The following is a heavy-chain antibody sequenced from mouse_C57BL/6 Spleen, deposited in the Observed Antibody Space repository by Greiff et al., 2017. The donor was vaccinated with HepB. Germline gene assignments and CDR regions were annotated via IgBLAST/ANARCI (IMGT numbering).Heavy chain of an antibody. CDR2: SSSGGSYT. CDR3: ARQNGNCLDY. J-gene: IGHJ2*01. CDR1: GFTFSSYG. V-gene: IGHV5-6*01. Sequence: EVKLMESGGDLVKPGGSLKLSCAASGFTFSSYGMSWVRQTPDKRLEWVATSSSGGSYTYYPDSVKGRFTISRDNAKNTLYLQMSSLKSEDTAMYYCARQNGNCLDYWGQGTTLTVSS. D-gene: IGHD2-1*01.